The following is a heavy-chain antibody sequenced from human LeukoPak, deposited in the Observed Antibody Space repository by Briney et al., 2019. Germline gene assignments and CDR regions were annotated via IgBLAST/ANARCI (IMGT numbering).Heavy chain of an antibody. CDR3: ARTRRDGYNPVDY. CDR2: ISSSSSYI. D-gene: IGHD5-24*01. Sequence: GGSLRLSCAASGFTFSSYSMNWVRQAPGKGLEWVSSISSSSSYIYYADSVKGRFTISRDNAKNSLYLQMNSLRAEDTAVYCCARTRRDGYNPVDYWGQGTLVTVSS. V-gene: IGHV3-21*01. J-gene: IGHJ4*02. CDR1: GFTFSSYS.